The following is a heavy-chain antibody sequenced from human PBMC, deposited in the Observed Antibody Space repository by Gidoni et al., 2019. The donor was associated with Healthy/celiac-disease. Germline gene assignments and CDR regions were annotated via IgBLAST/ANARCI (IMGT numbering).Heavy chain of an antibody. V-gene: IGHV1-69*01. Sequence: QVQLVQSGAEVKKPGSSVKVSCKASGGTFSSYAIRWVRQAPGQGLEWMGGIIPIFGTANYAQKFQGRVTITADESTSTAYMELSSLRSEDTAVYYCARNNVVVVPAAMEEYYYYGMDVWGQGTTVTVSS. CDR3: ARNNVVVVPAAMEEYYYYGMDV. J-gene: IGHJ6*02. D-gene: IGHD2-2*01. CDR1: GGTFSSYA. CDR2: IIPIFGTA.